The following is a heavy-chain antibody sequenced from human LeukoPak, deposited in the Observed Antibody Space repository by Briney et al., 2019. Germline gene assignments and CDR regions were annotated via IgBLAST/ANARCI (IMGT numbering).Heavy chain of an antibody. CDR2: IYYTGST. CDR1: GGSISSYY. J-gene: IGHJ4*02. D-gene: IGHD3-10*01. Sequence: PSETLSLTCTVSGGSISSYYRTWIRQPPGKGLEWIGYIYYTGSTNYNPSLKSRVTISVDTSKNQFSLKLSSVTAADTAVYFCASGAGGYFGSGSYPYFDYWGQGTLLTVSS. V-gene: IGHV4-59*01. CDR3: ASGAGGYFGSGSYPYFDY.